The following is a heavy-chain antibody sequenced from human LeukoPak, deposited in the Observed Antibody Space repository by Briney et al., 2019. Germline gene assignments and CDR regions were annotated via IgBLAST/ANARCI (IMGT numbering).Heavy chain of an antibody. CDR2: INHSGST. J-gene: IGHJ4*02. CDR1: GGSFSGYY. V-gene: IGHV4-34*01. CDR3: AREGVGATLY. Sequence: RPSETLSLTCAVYGGSFSGYYWSWIRQPPGKGLEWIGEINHSGSTNYNPSLKSRVTISVDTSKNQFSLKLSSVTAAGTAVYYCAREGVGATLYWGQGTLVTVSS. D-gene: IGHD1-26*01.